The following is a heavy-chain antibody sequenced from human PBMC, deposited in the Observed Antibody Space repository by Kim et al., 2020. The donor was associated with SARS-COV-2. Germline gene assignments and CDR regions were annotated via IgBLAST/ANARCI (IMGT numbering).Heavy chain of an antibody. CDR2: ISAYNGNT. Sequence: ASVKVSCKASGYTFTSYGISWVRQAPGQGLEWMGWISAYNGNTNYAQKLQGRVTMTTDTSTSTAYMELRSLRSDDTAVYYCAREVPKLPLMTTVTTGSNWFDPWGQGTLVTVSS. V-gene: IGHV1-18*04. CDR1: GYTFTSYG. D-gene: IGHD4-17*01. J-gene: IGHJ5*02. CDR3: AREVPKLPLMTTVTTGSNWFDP.